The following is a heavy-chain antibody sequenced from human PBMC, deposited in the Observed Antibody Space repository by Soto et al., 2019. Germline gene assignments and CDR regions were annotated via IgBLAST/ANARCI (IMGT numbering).Heavy chain of an antibody. Sequence: DVQLLESGGGLVQPEGSLRLSCAASGFTFSSYAMGWVRQGPGKGLEWVAVVSIGGSTHYEDSVRGRFTISRDNSKNTLSLQMNSLKAEDTAVYFCAKRRGAGGHFDYWGQGALVTVSS. D-gene: IGHD2-15*01. CDR2: VSIGGST. CDR1: GFTFSSYA. CDR3: AKRRGAGGHFDY. V-gene: IGHV3-23*01. J-gene: IGHJ4*02.